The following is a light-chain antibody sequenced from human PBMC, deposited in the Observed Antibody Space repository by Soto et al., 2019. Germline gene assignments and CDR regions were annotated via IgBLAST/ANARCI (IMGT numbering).Light chain of an antibody. CDR2: LAS. J-gene: IGKJ4*01. CDR1: PSLLHSDGYNY. V-gene: IGKV2-28*01. Sequence: VLSLSPLSLPVPPGKAAPISCRFCPSLLHSDGYNYVDWYLQTPGQSPQLLIYLASKRASGAPDRFSGRGAGTEFTLNISRVQAEDVGVYYCMQALQTPLTFGGGTKVDIK. CDR3: MQALQTPLT.